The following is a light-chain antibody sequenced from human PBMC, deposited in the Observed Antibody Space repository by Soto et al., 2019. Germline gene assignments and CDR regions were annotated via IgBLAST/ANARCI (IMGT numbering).Light chain of an antibody. J-gene: IGLJ1*01. CDR3: SSYAGSNNAV. Sequence: QSALTQPPSASGSPGQSVTISCTGTSSDVGGYNYVSWYQQHPGKAPKLMIYEVNKRPSGVPDRFSGSKSGNTASLTVSGLQAEDDADYYCSSYAGSNNAVFGTGTKLTVL. V-gene: IGLV2-8*01. CDR2: EVN. CDR1: SSDVGGYNY.